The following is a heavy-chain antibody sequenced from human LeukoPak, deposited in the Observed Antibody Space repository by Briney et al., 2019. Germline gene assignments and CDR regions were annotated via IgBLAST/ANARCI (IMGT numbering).Heavy chain of an antibody. D-gene: IGHD2-21*02. CDR2: ISPYDGDT. Sequence: ASVKVSCKASGYTFAIYGISWVRQAPGQGLEWMAWISPYDGDTNYPQNFEGRVTMTTETSTSTAYMELRSLRSDDTAIYYCARDYCTRGGDCYKEDLFDPWGQGTLVTVSS. CDR1: GYTFAIYG. CDR3: ARDYCTRGGDCYKEDLFDP. V-gene: IGHV1-18*01. J-gene: IGHJ5*02.